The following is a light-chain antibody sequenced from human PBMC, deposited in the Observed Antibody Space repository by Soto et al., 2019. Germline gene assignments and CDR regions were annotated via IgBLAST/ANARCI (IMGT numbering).Light chain of an antibody. CDR1: QAVNTR. Sequence: EIVLTQSPATLSSFPGDRVTLSCRASQAVNTRLAWYQHRPGQAPRLLIYLASNRAAGVPARFSGSGSGTDFTLTISDVEPEDFAVYYCQQYGSSLFTFGPGTKVDFK. V-gene: IGKV3D-11*01. J-gene: IGKJ3*01. CDR2: LAS. CDR3: QQYGSSLFT.